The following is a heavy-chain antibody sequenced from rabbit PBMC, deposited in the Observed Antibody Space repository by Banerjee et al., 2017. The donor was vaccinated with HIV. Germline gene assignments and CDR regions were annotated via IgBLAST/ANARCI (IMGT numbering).Heavy chain of an antibody. CDR3: ARGGDSDSGYAFNL. V-gene: IGHV1S45*01. Sequence: QEQLEESGGDLVKPGRSLTLTCTASGFSFSDKYVMCWVRQAPGKGLEWIGCINTSSGNTVYASWAKGRFTISKTSSTTVTLQMTSLTAADTATYFCARGGDSDSGYAFNLWGPGTLVTVS. CDR1: GFSFSDKYV. J-gene: IGHJ4*01. CDR2: INTSSGNT. D-gene: IGHD1-1*01.